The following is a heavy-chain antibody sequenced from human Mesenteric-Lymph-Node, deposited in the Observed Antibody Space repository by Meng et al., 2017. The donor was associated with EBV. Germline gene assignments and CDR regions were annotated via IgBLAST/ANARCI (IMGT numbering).Heavy chain of an antibody. Sequence: QVQVVQSGPEVTKPWSSVKVSCKASGGTFTDYAFSWVRQAPGQGLEWMGIVNPSVGRASYAQKFQGRVTMTGDTSTATAYMEISSLKSDDTAVYYCARVDCSGGSCYPDTWGQGTLVTVSS. J-gene: IGHJ5*02. CDR3: ARVDCSGGSCYPDT. D-gene: IGHD2-15*01. V-gene: IGHV1-69*09. CDR2: VNPSVGRA. CDR1: GGTFTDYA.